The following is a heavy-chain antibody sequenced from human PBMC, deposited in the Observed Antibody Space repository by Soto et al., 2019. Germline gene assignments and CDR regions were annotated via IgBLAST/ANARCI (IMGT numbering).Heavy chain of an antibody. CDR2: IIPIFGTA. CDR1: GGTFSSYA. Sequence: ASVKVSCKASGGTFSSYAISWVRQAPRQGLEWMGGIIPIFGTANYAQKFRGRVTITADESTSTAYMELSSLRSEDTAVYYCATSTPFGVVINNWFDPWGQGTLVTVSS. D-gene: IGHD3-3*01. CDR3: ATSTPFGVVINNWFDP. V-gene: IGHV1-69*13. J-gene: IGHJ5*02.